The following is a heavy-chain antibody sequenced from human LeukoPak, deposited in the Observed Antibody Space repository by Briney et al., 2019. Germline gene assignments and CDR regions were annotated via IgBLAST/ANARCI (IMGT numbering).Heavy chain of an antibody. J-gene: IGHJ4*02. V-gene: IGHV3-7*05. Sequence: GGSLRLSCAASGFTFSSYSMNWVRQAPGKGLEWVANIKQDGSEKYYVDSVKGRFTISRDNAKNSLYLQMNSLRAEDTAVYYCARDRDGPDFWGQGSLVTVSS. D-gene: IGHD2-8*01. CDR2: IKQDGSEK. CDR3: ARDRDGPDF. CDR1: GFTFSSYS.